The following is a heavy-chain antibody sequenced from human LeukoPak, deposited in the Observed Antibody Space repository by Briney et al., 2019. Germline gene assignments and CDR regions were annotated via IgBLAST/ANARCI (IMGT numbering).Heavy chain of an antibody. CDR1: GGSISSSSYY. CDR2: IYYSGST. J-gene: IGHJ5*01. CDR3: ARGGTPPFCSGGSCFNWFDP. Sequence: SETLSLTCTVSGGSISSSSYYWGWIRQPPGKGLEWIGSIYYSGSTYYDPSLKSRVTISVDTSKNQFSLKLSSVTAADTAVYYCARGGTPPFCSGGSCFNWFDPWGQGTLVTVSS. V-gene: IGHV4-39*07. D-gene: IGHD2-15*01.